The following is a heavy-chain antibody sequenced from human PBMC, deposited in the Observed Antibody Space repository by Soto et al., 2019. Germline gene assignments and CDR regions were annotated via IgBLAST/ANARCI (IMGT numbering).Heavy chain of an antibody. V-gene: IGHV3-23*01. CDR2: ISSSGGGI. CDR3: AKDPATSRSSGWGSFDY. Sequence: EVQLLESGGGLVPPGGSLRLSCAASGFTFSSYAMSWVRQAPGKGLEWVSTISSSGGGIYYADSVKGRFTISRDNSKNTRYLQMNSQRAEDTAIYYCAKDPATSRSSGWGSFDYWGQGTLVTVSS. J-gene: IGHJ4*02. CDR1: GFTFSSYA. D-gene: IGHD6-19*01.